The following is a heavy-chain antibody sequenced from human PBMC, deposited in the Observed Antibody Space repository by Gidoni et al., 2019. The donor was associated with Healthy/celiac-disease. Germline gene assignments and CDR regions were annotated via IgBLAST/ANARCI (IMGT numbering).Heavy chain of an antibody. CDR1: GCSLSRYY. CDR3: ARGGCSSTSCQGGWFDP. D-gene: IGHD2-2*01. J-gene: IGHJ5*02. V-gene: IGHV4-59*01. Sequence: QVQLQESAPGLVKPSETLSLTCTVSGCSLSRYYWSWIRQPPGKGLEWIGYIYYSGSTNYNPALKSRVTISVDTSKNQFSLKLSSVTAADTAVYYCARGGCSSTSCQGGWFDPWGQGTLVTVSS. CDR2: IYYSGST.